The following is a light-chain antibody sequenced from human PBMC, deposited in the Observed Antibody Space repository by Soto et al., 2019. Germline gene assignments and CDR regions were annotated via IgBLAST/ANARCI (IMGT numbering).Light chain of an antibody. CDR2: GAF. CDR1: QNVSSNY. CDR3: QYYGGYYGSSPRYT. Sequence: EIVLTQSPGTLSLSPGERATLSCRASQNVSSNYLAWYQKRPGQAPRLLMYGAFIRATGIPDRISGSGSGTDFTVTISRLEPEDFAVYYCQYYGGYYGSSPRYTFGQGTKLDI. V-gene: IGKV3-20*01. J-gene: IGKJ2*01.